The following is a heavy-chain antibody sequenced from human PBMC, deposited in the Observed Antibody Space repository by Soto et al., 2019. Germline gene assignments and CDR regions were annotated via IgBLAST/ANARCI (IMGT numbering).Heavy chain of an antibody. Sequence: QVQLVQSGAEVKKPGSSVKVSCKASGGTFSSYAISWVRQAPGQGLEWMGGIIPIFGTANYAQKFQGRVTITADKSTSTAYRELSSLRSEDTAVYYCARLGNVDTAMVDGMDVWGQGTTVTVSS. CDR2: IIPIFGTA. CDR1: GGTFSSYA. V-gene: IGHV1-69*06. J-gene: IGHJ6*02. CDR3: ARLGNVDTAMVDGMDV. D-gene: IGHD5-18*01.